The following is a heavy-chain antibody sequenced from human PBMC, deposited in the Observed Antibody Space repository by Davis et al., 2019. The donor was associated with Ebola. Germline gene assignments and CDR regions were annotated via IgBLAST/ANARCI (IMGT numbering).Heavy chain of an antibody. V-gene: IGHV1-69*13. CDR1: GGTFSSYA. Sequence: AASVKVSCKASGGTFSSYAISWVRQAPGQGLEWMGGIIPIFGTVNYAQKFQGRVTITADESTSTAYMELSSLRSEDTAVYYCARTMAARPWGWFDPWGQGTLVTVSS. CDR3: ARTMAARPWGWFDP. J-gene: IGHJ5*02. CDR2: IIPIFGTV. D-gene: IGHD6-6*01.